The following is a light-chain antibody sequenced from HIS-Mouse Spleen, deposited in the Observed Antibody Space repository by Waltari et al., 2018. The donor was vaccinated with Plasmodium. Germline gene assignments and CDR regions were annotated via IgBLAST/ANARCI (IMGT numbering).Light chain of an antibody. CDR3: QQYNNWPPLT. CDR2: GAA. Sequence: EIVMTQSPATLSVSPGEGAPLSCTARQSVSRHLAWYQQKPGQAPRLLIYGAATRATGSPARFSGSASGTEFTLTISSLQSEDFAVYYCQQYNNWPPLTFGQGTKVEIK. CDR1: QSVSRH. J-gene: IGKJ1*01. V-gene: IGKV3-15*01.